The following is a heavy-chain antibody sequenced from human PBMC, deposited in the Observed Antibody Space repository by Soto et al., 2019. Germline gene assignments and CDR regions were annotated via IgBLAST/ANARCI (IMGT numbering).Heavy chain of an antibody. J-gene: IGHJ4*02. CDR2: ISWDGGST. CDR3: ATGVAAAGPFDY. V-gene: IGHV3-43D*04. D-gene: IGHD6-13*01. Sequence: GGSLRLSCAASGFTFDDYAMHWVLQAPGKGLEWVSLISWDGGSTYYADSVKGRFTISRDNSKNSLYLQMNSLRAEDTALYYCATGVAAAGPFDYWGQGTLVTVSS. CDR1: GFTFDDYA.